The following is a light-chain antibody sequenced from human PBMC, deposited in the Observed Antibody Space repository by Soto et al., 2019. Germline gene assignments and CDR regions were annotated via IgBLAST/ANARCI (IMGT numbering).Light chain of an antibody. CDR1: QDINRY. Sequence: DIQLPQSPSSLSASVGDRVTITCQASQDINRYVNWYQQQLGKAPKLLMFDAATLESGVPSRFSGSGSGTEFTLTISSRQPEDFATYFCQQYDSLTPTFGGGTKVDIQ. V-gene: IGKV1-33*01. CDR2: DAA. J-gene: IGKJ4*01. CDR3: QQYDSLTPT.